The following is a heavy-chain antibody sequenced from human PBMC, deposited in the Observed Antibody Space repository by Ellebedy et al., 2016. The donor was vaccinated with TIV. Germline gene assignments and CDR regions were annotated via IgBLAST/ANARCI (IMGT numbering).Heavy chain of an antibody. J-gene: IGHJ6*02. CDR3: ARTDLRYGMDV. CDR1: GGSITSHY. D-gene: IGHD3/OR15-3a*01. V-gene: IGHV4-59*11. CDR2: MYHSGST. Sequence: GSLRLSXTVSGGSITSHYWSWIRQPPGKGLEWIGNMYHSGSTYYNPSLRSRVTLSLDTSKNHLSLRLTSVTAADTAVYYCARTDLRYGMDVWGQGTTVTVS.